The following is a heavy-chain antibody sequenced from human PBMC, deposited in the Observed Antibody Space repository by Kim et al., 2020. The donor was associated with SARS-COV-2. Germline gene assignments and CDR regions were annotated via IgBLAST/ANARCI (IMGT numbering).Heavy chain of an antibody. V-gene: IGHV4-30-4*08. Sequence: TLSLTCTVSGDSFSSGYYYWSWIRQAPGKGLEWIGYIYYSGNTNYNPSLKSRVTMSADTPKNQFSLNLRSVTAADTAIYYCTRGSPPMFWGQGTTVT. CDR2: IYYSGNT. J-gene: IGHJ6*02. CDR3: TRGSPPMF. D-gene: IGHD3-10*02. CDR1: GDSFSSGYYY.